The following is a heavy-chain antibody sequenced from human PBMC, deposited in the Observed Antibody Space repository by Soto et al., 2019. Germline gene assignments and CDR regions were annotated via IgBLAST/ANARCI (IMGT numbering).Heavy chain of an antibody. V-gene: IGHV4-34*01. CDR3: ARGRYSYGSFYYYGMDV. J-gene: IGHJ6*02. CDR2: INHSGST. CDR1: GGAFSGYY. D-gene: IGHD5-18*01. Sequence: SETLSLTCAVYGGAFSGYYWSWIRQPPGKGLEWIGEINHSGSTNYNPSLKSRVTISVDTSKNQFSLKLSSVTAADTAVYYCARGRYSYGSFYYYGMDVWGQGTTVT.